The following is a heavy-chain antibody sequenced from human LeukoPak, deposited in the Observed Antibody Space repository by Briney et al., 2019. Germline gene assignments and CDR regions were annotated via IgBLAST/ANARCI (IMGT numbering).Heavy chain of an antibody. CDR2: ISGSGGST. CDR3: AGSRVAGLFDY. Sequence: GGSLRLSCAASRFTFSSYDMSWVRQAPGKGLEWVSTISGSGGSTYYADSVKGRFTISRDTSKNTLYLQMNSLRAEDTAVYYCAGSRVAGLFDYWGQGTLVTVSS. CDR1: RFTFSSYD. D-gene: IGHD6-19*01. J-gene: IGHJ4*02. V-gene: IGHV3-23*01.